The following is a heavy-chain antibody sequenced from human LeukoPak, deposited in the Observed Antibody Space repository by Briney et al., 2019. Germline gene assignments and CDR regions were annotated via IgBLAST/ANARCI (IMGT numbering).Heavy chain of an antibody. CDR1: GYTFTGYY. Sequence: ASVKVSCKASGYTFTGYYMHWVRQAPGQGLEWMGWINPNSGGTNYAQKFQGMVTMTRDTSISTAYMELSRLRSDDTAVYYCASTIPHIVVVPAAMRPYYGMDVWGQGTTVTVSS. J-gene: IGHJ6*02. CDR2: INPNSGGT. CDR3: ASTIPHIVVVPAAMRPYYGMDV. D-gene: IGHD2-2*01. V-gene: IGHV1-2*02.